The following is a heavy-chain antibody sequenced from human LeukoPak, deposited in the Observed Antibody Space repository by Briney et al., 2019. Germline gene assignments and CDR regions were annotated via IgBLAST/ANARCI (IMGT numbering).Heavy chain of an antibody. CDR2: ISNSGDPI. CDR3: AGGPQYTGSFPY. CDR1: GFNFNTFE. Sequence: GGSLRLSCAASGFNFNTFEMTLFRQAPGMGLEWLSYISNSGDPIKYADSVKGRFTISRDSAENALYLQMNNLGADDTAVYDCAGGPQYTGSFPYWGQGTLVAVSS. D-gene: IGHD1-26*01. J-gene: IGHJ4*02. V-gene: IGHV3-48*03.